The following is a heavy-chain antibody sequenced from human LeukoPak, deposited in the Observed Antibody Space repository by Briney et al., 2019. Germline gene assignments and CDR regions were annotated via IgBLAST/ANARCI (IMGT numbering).Heavy chain of an antibody. J-gene: IGHJ4*02. D-gene: IGHD6-19*01. Sequence: SVKVSCKASGGTFISYAISWVRQAPGQGREWMGGIIPIFGTANYAQKFQGRVTITADKSTSTAYMELSSLRSEDTAVYYCARTRASSGWYLYYFDYWGQGTLVTVSS. CDR1: GGTFISYA. CDR2: IIPIFGTA. CDR3: ARTRASSGWYLYYFDY. V-gene: IGHV1-69*06.